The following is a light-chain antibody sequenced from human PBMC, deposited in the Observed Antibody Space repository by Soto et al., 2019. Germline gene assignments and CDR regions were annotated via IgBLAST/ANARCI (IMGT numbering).Light chain of an antibody. V-gene: IGLV2-11*01. CDR3: QSYDSTLDARYV. Sequence: QSALTQPRSVSGSPGQSVTISCTGTSSDVGGYNYVSWYQQHPGKAPKLIIYDVSKRPSGVPDRFSGSRSGNTASLTISGLQAEDEADYYCQSYDSTLDARYVFGTGTKVTVL. CDR2: DVS. CDR1: SSDVGGYNY. J-gene: IGLJ1*01.